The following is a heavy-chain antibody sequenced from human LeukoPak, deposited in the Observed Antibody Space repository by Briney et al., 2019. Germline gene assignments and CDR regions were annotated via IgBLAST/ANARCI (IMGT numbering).Heavy chain of an antibody. J-gene: IGHJ4*02. CDR1: GGSFSGYY. CDR2: INHSGGT. CDR3: ARGGGRWLQLGLDY. D-gene: IGHD5-24*01. V-gene: IGHV4-34*01. Sequence: SETLSLTCAVYGGSFSGYYWSWIRQPPGKGLEWIGEINHSGGTNYNPSLKSRVTISVDTSKNQFSLKLSSVTAADTAVYYCARGGGRWLQLGLDYWGQGTLVTVSS.